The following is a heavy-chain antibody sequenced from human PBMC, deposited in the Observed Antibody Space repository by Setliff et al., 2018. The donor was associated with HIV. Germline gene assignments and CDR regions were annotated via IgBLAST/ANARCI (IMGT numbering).Heavy chain of an antibody. V-gene: IGHV4-31*03. D-gene: IGHD2-15*01. Sequence: PSETLSLTCTVSGGSISSGGYYWSWIRQHPGKGLEWIGYIYYSGSTYYNPSLKSRVTISVDTSKNQFSLKLSSVTAADTAVYYCARDEAVADAFDIWGQGTMVTVSS. CDR2: IYYSGST. CDR3: ARDEAVADAFDI. CDR1: GGSISSGGYY. J-gene: IGHJ3*02.